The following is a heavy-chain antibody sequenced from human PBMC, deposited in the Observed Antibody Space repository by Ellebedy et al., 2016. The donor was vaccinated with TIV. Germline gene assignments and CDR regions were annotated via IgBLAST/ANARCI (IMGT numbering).Heavy chain of an antibody. V-gene: IGHV3-23*01. CDR1: GFTFSTNA. CDR2: ISSDGTRI. D-gene: IGHD6-25*01. Sequence: PGGSLRLSCAASGFTFSTNAMGWVRQSPERGLEWISAISSDGTRIYYADSVKGRFIISRDNSKNILYLQMNSLRAEDTAVYYSTKHRPSASMDAWGQGTTVTVSS. J-gene: IGHJ6*02. CDR3: TKHRPSASMDA.